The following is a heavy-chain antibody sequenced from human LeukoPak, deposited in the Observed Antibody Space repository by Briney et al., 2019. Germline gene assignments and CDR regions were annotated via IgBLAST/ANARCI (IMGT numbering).Heavy chain of an antibody. D-gene: IGHD5-24*01. CDR3: ARGRDGYNFDY. V-gene: IGHV4-38-2*02. Sequence: LSETLSLTCTVSGYSISSGYYWGWIRQPPGKGLEWIGSIYHSGSTYYNPSLKSRVTISVDTSKNQFSLQLNSVTPEDTAVYYCARGRDGYNFDYWGQGTPVTVSS. CDR2: IYHSGST. J-gene: IGHJ4*02. CDR1: GYSISSGYY.